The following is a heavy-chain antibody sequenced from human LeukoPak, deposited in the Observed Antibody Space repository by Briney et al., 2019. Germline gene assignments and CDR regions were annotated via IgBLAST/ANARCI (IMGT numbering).Heavy chain of an antibody. Sequence: PGGSLRLSCAASGFTFSNAWMSWVRQAPGKGLEWVGRIKSKTDGGTTDYAAPVKGRFTISRDDSKNTLYLQMNSLKTEDTAVYYCTTEMAIFGVVTVNWGQGTLVTVSS. D-gene: IGHD3-3*01. J-gene: IGHJ4*02. CDR3: TTEMAIFGVVTVN. V-gene: IGHV3-15*01. CDR2: IKSKTDGGTT. CDR1: GFTFSNAW.